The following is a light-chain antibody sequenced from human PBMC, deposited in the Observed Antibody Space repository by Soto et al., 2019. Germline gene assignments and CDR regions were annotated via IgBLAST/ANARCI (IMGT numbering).Light chain of an antibody. Sequence: DIHMTRSPSSLSASVGDIVTITCRTSQSISRYLNWYQQKPGRAPKLLIYGASTLESGVPSRLSGSGYGTDLTITINNMKNEDFESYLCQESYSNTLTFGGGTKVDIK. J-gene: IGKJ4*01. CDR2: GAS. CDR1: QSISRY. V-gene: IGKV1-39*01. CDR3: QESYSNTLT.